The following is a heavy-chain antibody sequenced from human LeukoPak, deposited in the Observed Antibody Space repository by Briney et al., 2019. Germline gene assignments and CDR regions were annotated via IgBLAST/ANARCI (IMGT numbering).Heavy chain of an antibody. D-gene: IGHD6-19*01. CDR1: GFTFSDYY. CDR3: ARVVAVADRWPFDY. CDR2: ISSSSSSYT. Sequence: GGSLRLSCAASGFTFSDYYMSWIRQAPGKGLEWVSYISSSSSSYTNYADSVKGRFTISRDNAKNSLYLQMNSLRAENTAVYYCARVVAVADRWPFDYWGQGTLVTVSS. V-gene: IGHV3-11*06. J-gene: IGHJ4*02.